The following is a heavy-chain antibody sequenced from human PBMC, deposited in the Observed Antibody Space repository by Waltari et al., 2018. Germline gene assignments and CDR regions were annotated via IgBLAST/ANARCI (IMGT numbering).Heavy chain of an antibody. Sequence: DVQLVESGGGLVKPGGSLRRPCAGYGFTFSTSSMHWVRQAPGKGLECVASISSGGTYIYYTYSVKGRFTISRGSVTDSLYLQMNSLRVEDTATYFCVRSTSWRYYFDTWGQGTLVAVSS. CDR1: GFTFSTSS. CDR2: ISSGGTYI. CDR3: VRSTSWRYYFDT. J-gene: IGHJ4*02. V-gene: IGHV3-21*01. D-gene: IGHD6-13*01.